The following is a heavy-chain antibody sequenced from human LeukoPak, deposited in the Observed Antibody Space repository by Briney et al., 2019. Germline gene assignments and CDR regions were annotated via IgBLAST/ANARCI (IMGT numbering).Heavy chain of an antibody. CDR3: ARASSSSWYTGYYFDY. J-gene: IGHJ4*02. Sequence: GGSLRLSCAASGFTVSSNYMSWVRQAQGKGLEWVSVIYSGGSTYYADSVKGRFTISRDNSKNTLYLQMNSLRAEDTAVYYCARASSSSWYTGYYFDYWGQGTLVTVSS. CDR2: IYSGGST. D-gene: IGHD6-13*01. CDR1: GFTVSSNY. V-gene: IGHV3-53*01.